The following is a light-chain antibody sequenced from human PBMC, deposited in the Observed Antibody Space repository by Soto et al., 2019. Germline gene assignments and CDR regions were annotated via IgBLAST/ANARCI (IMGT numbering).Light chain of an antibody. Sequence: DIHMTHSPSSLSSSFVDRVTITCRASQAISSWLAWYQQKPGKAPKLLIYGASTLQSGVPSRFSGSGSGTDYTLTISSLQPEDFATYYCQQSYRTPTFGQGTRLEIK. J-gene: IGKJ5*01. CDR1: QAISSW. CDR3: QQSYRTPT. CDR2: GAS. V-gene: IGKV1-12*01.